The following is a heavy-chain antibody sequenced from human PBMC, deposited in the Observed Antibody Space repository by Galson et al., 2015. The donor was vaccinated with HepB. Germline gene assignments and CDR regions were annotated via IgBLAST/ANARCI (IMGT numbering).Heavy chain of an antibody. CDR2: INPGNGNT. CDR1: GYSFTSYA. V-gene: IGHV1-3*01. J-gene: IGHJ3*02. Sequence: SVKVSCKASGYSFTSYAMHWVRQAPGQRLEWMGWINPGNGNTKYSQKFQGRVTIARDTSASTAYMELSSLRSEDTAVYYCARAVLAMWPSYYGFDIWGQGTMVTVSS. D-gene: IGHD2-21*01. CDR3: ARAVLAMWPSYYGFDI.